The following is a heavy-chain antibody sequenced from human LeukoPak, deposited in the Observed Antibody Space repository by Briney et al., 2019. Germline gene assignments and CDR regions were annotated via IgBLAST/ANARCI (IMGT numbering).Heavy chain of an antibody. D-gene: IGHD6-6*01. J-gene: IGHJ6*02. CDR2: IYSGDSGVST. V-gene: IGHV3-53*04. CDR1: GFNVSNTY. CDR3: ARSAARLRYYYAMDV. Sequence: GGSLRLSCAASGFNVSNTYMSWGRQAPGKGQEWDSGIYSGDSGVSTYYADSVKGRFTISRHNSKNTLYLQMSSLSAEDTAVYFCARSAARLRYYYAMDVWGQETTVTVCS.